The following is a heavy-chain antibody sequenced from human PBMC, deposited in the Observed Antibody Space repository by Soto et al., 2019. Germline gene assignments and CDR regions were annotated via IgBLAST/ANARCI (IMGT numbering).Heavy chain of an antibody. D-gene: IGHD6-13*01. V-gene: IGHV4-59*08. CDR1: GGSISSYY. J-gene: IGHJ5*02. CDR3: ARQVRSSWSIRWDWFDP. Sequence: QVQLQESGPGLVKPSETLSLTCTVSGGSISSYYWSWIRQPPGKGLEWIGYIYYSGSTNYNPSLKSRVTISVDTSKNQFSLKLSSVTAADTAVYYCARQVRSSWSIRWDWFDPWGQGTLVTVSS. CDR2: IYYSGST.